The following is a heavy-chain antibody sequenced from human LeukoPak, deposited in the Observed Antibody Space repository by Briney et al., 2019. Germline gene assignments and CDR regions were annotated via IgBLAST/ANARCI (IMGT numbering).Heavy chain of an antibody. D-gene: IGHD1-14*01. V-gene: IGHV3-7*01. Sequence: GGFLRLSCAGSGFTFSSLWMSWFRQAPGKGLEWVAIIKQDGSEKYYVDSVKGRFTVSRDNAKKEVYLQMNNLRVDDTAVYYCAGDAGWTFGIWGQGTKVVVSP. J-gene: IGHJ3*02. CDR2: IKQDGSEK. CDR1: GFTFSSLW. CDR3: AGDAGWTFGI.